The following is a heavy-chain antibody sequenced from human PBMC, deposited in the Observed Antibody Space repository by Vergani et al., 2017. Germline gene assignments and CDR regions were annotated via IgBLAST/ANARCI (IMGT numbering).Heavy chain of an antibody. CDR3: ARGVLDSKYRHNWFGP. Sequence: QEQLVQSGAEVRKPGASVKVSCKASGYNFPSFDINWVRLATGQGLEWMGWMNPKSGNTAYAAKFQGRITMTRDSSTDTAYMEMKSLRSEDTAIYFCARGVLDSKYRHNWFGPWGQGTVVTVSS. D-gene: IGHD3/OR15-3a*01. V-gene: IGHV1-8*01. J-gene: IGHJ5*02. CDR2: MNPKSGNT. CDR1: GYNFPSFD.